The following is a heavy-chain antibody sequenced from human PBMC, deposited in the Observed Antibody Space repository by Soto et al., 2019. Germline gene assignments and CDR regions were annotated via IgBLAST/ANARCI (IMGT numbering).Heavy chain of an antibody. CDR2: IIPIFGTA. J-gene: IGHJ4*02. D-gene: IGHD1-7*01. CDR3: ASGGYNWKYQPYYFDY. Sequence: QVQLVQSGAEVKKPGSSVKVSCKASGGTFSSYAISWVRQAPGQGLEWMGGIIPIFGTANYAQKFQGRVTITADEPPSTAYMELSSLRSEDTAVYYCASGGYNWKYQPYYFDYRGQGTLVTVSS. V-gene: IGHV1-69*01. CDR1: GGTFSSYA.